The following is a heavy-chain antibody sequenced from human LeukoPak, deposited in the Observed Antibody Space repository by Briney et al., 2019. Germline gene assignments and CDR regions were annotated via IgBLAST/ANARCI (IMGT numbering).Heavy chain of an antibody. D-gene: IGHD2-8*01. CDR2: INIDGTST. J-gene: IGHJ5*02. Sequence: GGSLRLSCAASGFTFSSYWMHWVRQDPSKGLVWVSRINIDGTSTAYTDSVKGRFTISRDNAKNSLYLQMNSLRAEDTAVYYCVRIPNGAPFPNWFDPWGQGTLVTVSS. V-gene: IGHV3-74*01. CDR3: VRIPNGAPFPNWFDP. CDR1: GFTFSSYW.